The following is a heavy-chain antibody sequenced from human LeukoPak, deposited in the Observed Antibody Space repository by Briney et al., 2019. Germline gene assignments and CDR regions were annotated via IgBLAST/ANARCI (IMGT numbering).Heavy chain of an antibody. CDR1: GYSFTNYW. CDR3: ARNYYDSSGYYYVALGSFDY. V-gene: IGHV5-51*01. D-gene: IGHD3-22*01. CDR2: IYPGDSDT. J-gene: IGHJ4*02. Sequence: GESLKISCKGSGYSFTNYWIGGVSQMPGKGLEGMGVIYPGDSDTRYSPSFQGQVTISADKSISTAYLQWSSLKASDTAMYYCARNYYDSSGYYYVALGSFDYWGQGTLVTVSS.